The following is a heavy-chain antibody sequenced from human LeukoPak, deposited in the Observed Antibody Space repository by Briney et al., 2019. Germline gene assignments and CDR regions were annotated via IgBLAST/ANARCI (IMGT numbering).Heavy chain of an antibody. CDR1: GFTFSSYS. D-gene: IGHD3-22*01. J-gene: IGHJ4*02. V-gene: IGHV3-21*01. Sequence: TGGSLRLSCAASGFTFSSYSMHWVRQAPGKGLEWVSSISSSSSYIYYADSVKGRFTISRDNAKNSLYLQMNSLRAEDTAVYYCAREGYYDSKSFDYWGQGTLVTVSS. CDR2: ISSSSSYI. CDR3: AREGYYDSKSFDY.